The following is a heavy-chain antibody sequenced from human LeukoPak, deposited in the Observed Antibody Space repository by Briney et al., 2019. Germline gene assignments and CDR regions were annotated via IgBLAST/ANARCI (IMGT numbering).Heavy chain of an antibody. CDR1: GGSFSGYY. Sequence: SETLSLTCAVYGGSFSGYYWSWICQPPGKGLEWIGETSHSGSTNYNPSLESRVTISADTSKNQFSLKLTSVTAADTAVYYCARVERLGYEDYWGQGTLVTVSS. V-gene: IGHV4-34*01. D-gene: IGHD2-15*01. CDR2: TSHSGST. CDR3: ARVERLGYEDY. J-gene: IGHJ4*02.